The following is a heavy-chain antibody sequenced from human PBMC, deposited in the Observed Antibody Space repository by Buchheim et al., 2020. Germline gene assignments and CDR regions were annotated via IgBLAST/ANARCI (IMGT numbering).Heavy chain of an antibody. D-gene: IGHD3-16*01. CDR3: AIWVYGMDV. V-gene: IGHV4-59*08. Sequence: QVQLQESGPGLVKPSETLSLTCTVSGGSISNYYWSWIRQTPGKGLEWIGYIYYNGSTNYNPSLTSRVTITVDTSKNQFSLRLSSVTAADTAVYYCAIWVYGMDVWGQGTT. CDR1: GGSISNYY. CDR2: IYYNGST. J-gene: IGHJ6*02.